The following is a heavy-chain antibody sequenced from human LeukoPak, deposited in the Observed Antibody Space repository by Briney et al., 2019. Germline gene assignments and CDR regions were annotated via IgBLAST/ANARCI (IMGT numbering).Heavy chain of an antibody. Sequence: PGGSLRLSCAASGFTYSSYAMTWVRQAPGKGLEWVSAISSSGDNTYYSDSVKGRFAISRDNAKNSLYLQMNSLRAEDTAVYYCARVSDAAAGTAFDIWGQGAMVTVSS. CDR2: ISSSGDNT. V-gene: IGHV3-23*01. J-gene: IGHJ3*02. D-gene: IGHD6-13*01. CDR3: ARVSDAAAGTAFDI. CDR1: GFTYSSYA.